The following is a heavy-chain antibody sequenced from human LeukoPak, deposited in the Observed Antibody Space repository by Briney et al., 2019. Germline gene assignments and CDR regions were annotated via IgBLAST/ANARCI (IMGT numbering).Heavy chain of an antibody. J-gene: IGHJ3*02. CDR1: GGSINNYY. CDR3: ARGRYCSADICAGGDAFDI. CDR2: IYTRGST. D-gene: IGHD2-15*01. V-gene: IGHV4-4*07. Sequence: SETLSLTCTVSGGSINNYYWSWIRQPAGKGLEWIGRIYTRGSTNYNPSLKSRVTMSVDTSKNQFSLKLSSVTAADTAVYYCARGRYCSADICAGGDAFDIWGQGTMVSVSS.